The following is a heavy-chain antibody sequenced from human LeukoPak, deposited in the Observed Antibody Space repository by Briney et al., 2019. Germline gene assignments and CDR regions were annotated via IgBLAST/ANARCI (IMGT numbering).Heavy chain of an antibody. D-gene: IGHD3-16*01. V-gene: IGHV3-23*01. J-gene: IGHJ6*02. CDR1: GFTFSSNA. CDR3: ASARSALYGYYYYGMDV. Sequence: GGSLRLSCAASGFTFSSNAMSRVRQAPGKGLEWVSVISGSGGSTYYADSVKGRFTISRDNSKNTLYLRMNSLRAEDTAVYYCASARSALYGYYYYGMDVWGQGTTVTVSS. CDR2: ISGSGGST.